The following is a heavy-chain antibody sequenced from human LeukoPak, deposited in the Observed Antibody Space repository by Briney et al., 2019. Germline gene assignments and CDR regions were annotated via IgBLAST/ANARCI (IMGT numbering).Heavy chain of an antibody. CDR2: IWSNGINN. CDR3: VKEKAPFDGFDV. D-gene: IGHD6-6*01. CDR1: GFTFRNYG. J-gene: IGHJ3*01. V-gene: IGHV3-33*06. Sequence: PGGSLRLSCAASGFTFRNYGMHWVRQAPGKGPEWMSVIWSNGINNYYADSVRGRFTVSRDNSRNTQSLQMKSLRAEDTAVYYCVKEKAPFDGFDVWGRRATVCVSS.